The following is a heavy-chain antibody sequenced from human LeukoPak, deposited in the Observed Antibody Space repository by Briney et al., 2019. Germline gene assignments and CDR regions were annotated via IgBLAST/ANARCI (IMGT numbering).Heavy chain of an antibody. Sequence: HPGGSLRLSCAASGFTFSNYAMAWVRQAPGKGLEWVSAITGSGDRTYYADSVKGRFTISRDNSKNTVYLHMNSLRAEDTAVYYCAKETATYGFWSGHSHWGQGTLVTVSS. CDR1: GFTFSNYA. D-gene: IGHD3-3*01. V-gene: IGHV3-23*01. J-gene: IGHJ4*02. CDR3: AKETATYGFWSGHSH. CDR2: ITGSGDRT.